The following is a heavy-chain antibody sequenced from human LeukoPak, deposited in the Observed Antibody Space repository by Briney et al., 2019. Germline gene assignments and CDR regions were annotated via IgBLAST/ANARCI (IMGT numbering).Heavy chain of an antibody. CDR2: INPNSGGT. D-gene: IGHD6-25*01. CDR3: ARGYHTAGPPGY. J-gene: IGHJ4*02. CDR1: GYTFAGYY. V-gene: IGHV1-2*06. Sequence: GASVKVSCKASGYTFAGYYMHWVRQAPGQGLEWMGRINPNSGGTNYAQKFQGRVTMTRDTSISTAYMELSRLRSDDTAVYYCARGYHTAGPPGYWGQGTLVTVSS.